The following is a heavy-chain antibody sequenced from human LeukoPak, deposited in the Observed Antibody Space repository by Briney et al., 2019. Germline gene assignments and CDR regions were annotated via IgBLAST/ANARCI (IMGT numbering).Heavy chain of an antibody. CDR3: AREVAGRYYMDV. J-gene: IGHJ6*03. D-gene: IGHD6-19*01. CDR1: GYTFTGYY. CDR2: INPNSGGT. Sequence: ASVKVSCKASGYTFTGYYMHWVRQASGQGLEWMGWINPNSGGTNYAQKFQGRVTMTRDTSISTAYMELSRLRSDDTAVYYCAREVAGRYYMDVWGKGTTVTVSS. V-gene: IGHV1-2*02.